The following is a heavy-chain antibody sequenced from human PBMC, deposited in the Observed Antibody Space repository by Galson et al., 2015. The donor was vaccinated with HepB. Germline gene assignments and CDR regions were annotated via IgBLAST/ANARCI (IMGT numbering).Heavy chain of an antibody. J-gene: IGHJ4*02. CDR1: GFTFSNYG. Sequence: SLRLSCAASGFTFSNYGMHWVRQAPGKGLEWVAVISYDGSNKYYADSVKGRFTISRDNSKSTLYLQMNSLRAEDTALYYCAKDLYLYSALAGTMAGFDYWGQGTLVTVSS. CDR3: AKDLYLYSALAGTMAGFDY. V-gene: IGHV3-30*18. D-gene: IGHD6-19*01. CDR2: ISYDGSNK.